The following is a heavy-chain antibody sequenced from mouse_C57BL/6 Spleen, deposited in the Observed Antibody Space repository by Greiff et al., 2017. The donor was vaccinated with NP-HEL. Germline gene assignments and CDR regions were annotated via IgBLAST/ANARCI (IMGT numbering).Heavy chain of an antibody. CDR1: GYTFTSYW. J-gene: IGHJ2*01. CDR3: ASEQQGRIDY. D-gene: IGHD4-1*02. Sequence: QVQLKQPGAELVRPGSSVKLSCKASGYTFTSYWMHWVKQRPIQGLEWIGNIDPSDSETHYNQKFKDKATLTVDKSSSTAYMQLSSLTSEDSAVYYCASEQQGRIDYWGQGTTLTVSS. CDR2: IDPSDSET. V-gene: IGHV1-52*01.